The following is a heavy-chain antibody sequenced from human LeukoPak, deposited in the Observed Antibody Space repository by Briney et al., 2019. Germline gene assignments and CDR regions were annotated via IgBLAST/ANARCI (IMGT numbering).Heavy chain of an antibody. J-gene: IGHJ5*02. D-gene: IGHD5-18*01. CDR2: INHSGST. CDR3: ARGRGYSYGSWFDP. CDR1: GGPFSGYY. Sequence: PSETLSLTCAVYGGPFSGYYWSWIRQPPGKGLEWIEEINHSGSTNYNPSLKSRVTISVDTSKNQFSLKLSSVTAADTAVYYCARGRGYSYGSWFDPWGQGTLVTVSS. V-gene: IGHV4-34*01.